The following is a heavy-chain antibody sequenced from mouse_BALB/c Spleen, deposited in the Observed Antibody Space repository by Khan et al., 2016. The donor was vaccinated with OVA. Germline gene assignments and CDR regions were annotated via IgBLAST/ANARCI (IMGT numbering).Heavy chain of an antibody. J-gene: IGHJ2*01. V-gene: IGHV1-4*01. CDR3: ARTHER. CDR2: IIPSNDYT. CDR1: GYTFTTYT. Sequence: QVQLQQSGAELARPGASVKMSCKASGYTFTTYTIHWVKQRPGQGLEWIGYIIPSNDYTNYNQKFKDRATLTADKSSSTAYMQLSSLTSEDSAVYYCARTHERWGQGTTLTVSS.